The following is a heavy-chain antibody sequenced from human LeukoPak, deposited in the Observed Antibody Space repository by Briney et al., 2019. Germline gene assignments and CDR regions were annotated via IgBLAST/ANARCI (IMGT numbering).Heavy chain of an antibody. CDR3: ARPPPLGDSSGYSWEYYFDY. J-gene: IGHJ4*02. Sequence: SVKVSCKASGGTFRSYAISWVRPAPGKGLEWMGGIIPIFCTAHYAQKFQGRVTISTDESTSTAYMGLSTLRSEGTAVYYWARPPPLGDSSGYSWEYYFDYWGQGTLVTVSS. CDR2: IIPIFCTA. D-gene: IGHD3-22*01. V-gene: IGHV1-69*05. CDR1: GGTFRSYA.